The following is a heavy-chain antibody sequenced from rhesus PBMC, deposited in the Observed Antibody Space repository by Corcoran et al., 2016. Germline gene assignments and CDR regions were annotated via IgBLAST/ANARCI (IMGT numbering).Heavy chain of an antibody. Sequence: QVQLQQWGEGLVKPSETLSLTCAVYGGSISGPYYWDWFRQPPGKGLEWIGYIYGNSASVNYNPSLNNRVTIAKDTSKNQFSLELRSVTAADTAVYYCARGSDMVAAGTWGRGVLVTVSS. V-gene: IGHV4-73*01. CDR1: GGSISGPYY. J-gene: IGHJ4*01. CDR3: ARGSDMVAAGT. D-gene: IGHD6-25*01. CDR2: IYGNSASV.